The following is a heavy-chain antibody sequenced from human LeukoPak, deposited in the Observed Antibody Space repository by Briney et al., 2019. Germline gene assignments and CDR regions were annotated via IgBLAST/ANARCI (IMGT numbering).Heavy chain of an antibody. CDR3: VKDTYYDFWSGYPLDY. V-gene: IGHV3-30*18. CDR1: GFTFSTYG. J-gene: IGHJ4*02. CDR2: ITYDGSNK. Sequence: PGGSLRLSCAASGFTFSTYGMHWVRQAPGKGLEWVAVITYDGSNKYYADSVKGRFTISRDNSKNTLYLQMSSLRAEDTAVYYCVKDTYYDFWSGYPLDYWGQGTLVTVSS. D-gene: IGHD3-3*01.